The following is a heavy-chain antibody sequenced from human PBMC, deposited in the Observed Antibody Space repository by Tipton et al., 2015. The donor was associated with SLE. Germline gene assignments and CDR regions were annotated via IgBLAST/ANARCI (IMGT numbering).Heavy chain of an antibody. V-gene: IGHV4-38-2*02. CDR1: GHSLTNDYY. J-gene: IGHJ4*02. CDR3: ARHAGDYAYFDS. D-gene: IGHD4-17*01. Sequence: LRLSCTVSGHSLTNDYYWGWIRQTPGMGLEWVGSVFHRGSTYYNPSLKTRVTMFIDTSKQQFSLKLSSLTAADTAVYYCARHAGDYAYFDSWGQGTLVTVSS. CDR2: VFHRGST.